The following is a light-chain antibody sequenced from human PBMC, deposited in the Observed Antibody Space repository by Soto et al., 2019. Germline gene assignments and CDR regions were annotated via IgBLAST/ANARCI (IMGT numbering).Light chain of an antibody. CDR3: QQYGSSSWT. CDR1: QSVSSSY. J-gene: IGKJ1*01. Sequence: EIVLTQSPGTLSLSPGERATLSCRASQSVSSSYLAWYQQRPGQAPRLLIYGASTGATGIPERFSGSGSGTEFTLTIIRLEPEDFAVYYCQQYGSSSWTLGQGTKVEIK. CDR2: GAS. V-gene: IGKV3-20*01.